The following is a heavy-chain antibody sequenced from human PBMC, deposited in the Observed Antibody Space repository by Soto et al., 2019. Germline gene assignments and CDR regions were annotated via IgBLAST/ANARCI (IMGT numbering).Heavy chain of an antibody. D-gene: IGHD3-22*01. CDR1: GGTFISYA. V-gene: IGHV1-69*13. CDR3: ARGGNYYDSSGYDAFDI. CDR2: IIPIFGTA. J-gene: IGHJ3*02. Sequence: SVKVSCKASGGTFISYAISCVRQAPGQGLEWMGGIIPIFGTANYAQKFQGRVTITADESTSTAYMELSSLRSEDTAVYYCARGGNYYDSSGYDAFDIWGQGTMVTVSS.